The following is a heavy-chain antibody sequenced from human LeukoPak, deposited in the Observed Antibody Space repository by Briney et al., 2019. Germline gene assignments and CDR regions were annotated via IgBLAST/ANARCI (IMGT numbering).Heavy chain of an antibody. Sequence: GGSLRLSCAASGFTFSSYAMSWVRQAPGKGLEWVSAISGSGGSTYYADSVKGRFTISRDNSKNTLYLQMNSLRAEDTAVYYCATRRSYYYDSSGYYPLDYWGQGILVTVSS. D-gene: IGHD3-22*01. V-gene: IGHV3-23*01. CDR3: ATRRSYYYDSSGYYPLDY. CDR2: ISGSGGST. J-gene: IGHJ4*02. CDR1: GFTFSSYA.